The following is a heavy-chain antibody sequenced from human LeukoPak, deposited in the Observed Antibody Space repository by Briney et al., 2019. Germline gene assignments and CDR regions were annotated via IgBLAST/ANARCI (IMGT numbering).Heavy chain of an antibody. Sequence: PSETLTLTCTVCGGFISSGYWTWIRQPPGKGLEWIGYISYSGSTNYNPSLKSRVTISVDTSKNQFSLKLNSVTAADTAVYYCARAGYSISWSRYFFDYWGQGTLVTVSS. J-gene: IGHJ4*02. D-gene: IGHD6-13*01. CDR3: ARAGYSISWSRYFFDY. CDR2: ISYSGST. CDR1: GGFISSGY. V-gene: IGHV4-59*01.